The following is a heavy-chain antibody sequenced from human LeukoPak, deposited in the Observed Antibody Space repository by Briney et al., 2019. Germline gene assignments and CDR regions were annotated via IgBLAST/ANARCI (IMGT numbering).Heavy chain of an antibody. CDR2: ISGLGTTI. D-gene: IGHD3-22*01. CDR3: ARGLTSYYDSSGYW. J-gene: IGHJ4*02. Sequence: GGSLRLSCAASGFTFSSYEMNWVRQAPGKGLEWVSYISGLGTTIYYADSVKGRFAISRDNAKNSLYLQMNSLGAEDTAVYYCARGLTSYYDSSGYWGGQGTLVTVSS. V-gene: IGHV3-48*03. CDR1: GFTFSSYE.